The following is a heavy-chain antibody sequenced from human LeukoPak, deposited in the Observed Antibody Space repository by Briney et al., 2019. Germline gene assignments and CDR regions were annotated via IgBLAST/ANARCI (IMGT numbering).Heavy chain of an antibody. D-gene: IGHD3-10*01. CDR2: ISYDGSNK. Sequence: GGSLRLSCAASGFTFSSYAMHWVRQAPGKGLEWVAVISYDGSNKYYADSVKGRFTISRDNSKNTLYLQMNSLRAEDTAVYYCARVGYYYGSGSYSFDYFDYWGQGTLVTVSS. V-gene: IGHV3-30-3*01. CDR3: ARVGYYYGSGSYSFDYFDY. J-gene: IGHJ4*02. CDR1: GFTFSSYA.